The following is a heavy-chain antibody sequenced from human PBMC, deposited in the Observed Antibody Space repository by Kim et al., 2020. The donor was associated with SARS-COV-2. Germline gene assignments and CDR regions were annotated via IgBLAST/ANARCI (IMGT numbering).Heavy chain of an antibody. Sequence: SETLSLTCIVSGGSISSSGYYWDWIRQPPGKGLEWFGSVYYTGKTYYNPSLKSRVTISVDTSKNQFSLKLSSVTAADTAVYYCAGRVRGTSIRLLGLFQLDYWGQGTLVTVSS. J-gene: IGHJ4*02. CDR2: VYYTGKT. CDR3: AGRVRGTSIRLLGLFQLDY. D-gene: IGHD2-2*02. V-gene: IGHV4-39*01. CDR1: GGSISSSGYY.